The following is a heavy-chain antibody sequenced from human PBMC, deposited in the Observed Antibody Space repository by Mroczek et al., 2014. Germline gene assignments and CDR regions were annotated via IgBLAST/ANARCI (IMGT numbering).Heavy chain of an antibody. J-gene: IGHJ4*02. CDR3: ARLLGYCSSTSCSGPDY. Sequence: QVQLQHGAAGLLKPSETLSLTCAVYGGSFSGYYWSWIRQPPGKGLEWIGEINHSGSTNYNPSLKSRVTISVDTSKNQFSLKLSSVTAADTAVYYCARLLGYCSSTSCSGPDYWGQGTLVTVSS. V-gene: IGHV4-34*01. D-gene: IGHD2-2*01. CDR1: GGSFSGYY. CDR2: INHSGST.